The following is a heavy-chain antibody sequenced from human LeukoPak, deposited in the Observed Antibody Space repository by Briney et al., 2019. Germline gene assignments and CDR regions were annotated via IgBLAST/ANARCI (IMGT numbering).Heavy chain of an antibody. V-gene: IGHV3-30*04. J-gene: IGHJ4*02. CDR3: ARDSGDYCSSTSCYAGFDY. CDR1: GFTFSSYA. Sequence: PGGSLRLSCAASGFTFSSYAMHWVRQAPGKGLEWVAVISYDGSNKYYADSVKGRFTIYRDNSKNSLYLQMHSLRAEDTAVYYCARDSGDYCSSTSCYAGFDYWGQGTLVTVSS. CDR2: ISYDGSNK. D-gene: IGHD2-2*01.